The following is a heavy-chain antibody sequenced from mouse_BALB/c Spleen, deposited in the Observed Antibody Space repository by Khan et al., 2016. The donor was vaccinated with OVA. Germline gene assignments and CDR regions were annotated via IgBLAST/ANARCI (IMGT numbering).Heavy chain of an antibody. D-gene: IGHD2-3*01. J-gene: IGHJ2*01. CDR1: GLNIKDTY. V-gene: IGHV14-3*02. CDR3: ARMARK. Sequence: EVQLQQSGAELVKSGATVKLSCTASGLNIKDTYMHWLKHLPEQGLEWIGRIDPPNGIIKYDLKFQGKATITADTSSNIVFLLLSSTTCGDTAAYYCARMARKWGQGTTLTVSS. CDR2: IDPPNGII.